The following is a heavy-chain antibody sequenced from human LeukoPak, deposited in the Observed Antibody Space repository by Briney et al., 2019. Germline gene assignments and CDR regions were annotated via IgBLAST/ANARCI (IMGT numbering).Heavy chain of an antibody. CDR1: GFTFSSYA. CDR2: ISGSGGST. V-gene: IGHV3-23*01. D-gene: IGHD6-19*01. Sequence: GGSLRLSCAASGFTFSSYAMSWVRQAPGKGLEWVSVISGSGGSTYYADSVKGRFTISRDNSKNTLFLQMNSLRAEDTAVYYCAKDARRTNGWYFFDYWGQGTLVTVSS. J-gene: IGHJ4*02. CDR3: AKDARRTNGWYFFDY.